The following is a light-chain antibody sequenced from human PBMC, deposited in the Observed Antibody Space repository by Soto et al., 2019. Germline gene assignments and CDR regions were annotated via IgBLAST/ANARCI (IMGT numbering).Light chain of an antibody. V-gene: IGKV3-11*01. CDR3: QQRSNWPPIT. Sequence: EVVLTQAPATLSLSPGERATLSCRASQSVSTSLAWYQQKPGQAPRLLIYGASNRATGNPDRFSGSGYGTDFTLTISALEPDDFAVYCCQQRSNWPPITFGQGTRLEIK. CDR2: GAS. CDR1: QSVSTS. J-gene: IGKJ5*01.